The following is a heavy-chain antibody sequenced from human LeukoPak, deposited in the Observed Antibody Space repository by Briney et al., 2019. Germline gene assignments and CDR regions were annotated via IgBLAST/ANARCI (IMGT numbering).Heavy chain of an antibody. V-gene: IGHV4-61*08. CDR1: GGSISSGGYY. J-gene: IGHJ5*02. CDR2: IYYSGST. Sequence: SETLSLTCTVSGGSISSGGYYWSWIRQHPGKGLEWIGYIYYSGSTNYNPSLKSRVTISVDTSKNQFSLKLSSVTAADTAVYYCARHNRHSSSWYGGWFDPWGQGTLVTVSS. D-gene: IGHD6-13*01. CDR3: ARHNRHSSSWYGGWFDP.